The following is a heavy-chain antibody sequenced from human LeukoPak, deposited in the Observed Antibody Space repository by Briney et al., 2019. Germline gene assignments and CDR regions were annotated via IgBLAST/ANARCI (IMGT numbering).Heavy chain of an antibody. CDR1: GGSFSGYY. CDR2: INHSGST. J-gene: IGHJ4*02. V-gene: IGHV4-34*01. Sequence: PSETLSLTCAVYGGSFSGYYWSWIRRPPGKGLEWIGEINHSGSTNYNPSLKSRVTISVDTSKNQFSLKLSSVTAADTAVYYCARSTDLYYFDYWGQGTLVTVSS. CDR3: ARSTDLYYFDY. D-gene: IGHD2-21*02.